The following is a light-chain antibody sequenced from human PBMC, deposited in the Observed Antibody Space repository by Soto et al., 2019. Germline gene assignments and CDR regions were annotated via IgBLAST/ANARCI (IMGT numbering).Light chain of an antibody. CDR3: QRYCSSTLT. CDR1: QSVSSNF. CDR2: GSS. J-gene: IGKJ4*01. Sequence: VLTQSPGSLSLSQGERGTLSCRASQSVSSNFLAWYQQKPGQAPRLLIYGSSSRASGIPDSFSGRGSGPYFTLTISRLEPEDFAVYYCQRYCSSTLTFGGGTKVDIK. V-gene: IGKV3-20*01.